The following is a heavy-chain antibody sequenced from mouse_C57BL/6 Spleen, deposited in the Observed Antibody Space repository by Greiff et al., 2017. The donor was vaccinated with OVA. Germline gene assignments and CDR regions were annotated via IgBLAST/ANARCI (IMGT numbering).Heavy chain of an antibody. Sequence: VHVKQSVAELVRPGASVKLSCTASGFNIKDTYMHWVKQRPEQGLEWIGRIDPANGNTEYASEFQGKATITADTSSNTAYLQLSSLTSEDTAIYYCARRGLSSYGYFDVWGTGTTVTVSS. D-gene: IGHD1-1*01. CDR1: GFNIKDTY. V-gene: IGHV14-3*01. CDR2: IDPANGNT. J-gene: IGHJ1*03. CDR3: ARRGLSSYGYFDV.